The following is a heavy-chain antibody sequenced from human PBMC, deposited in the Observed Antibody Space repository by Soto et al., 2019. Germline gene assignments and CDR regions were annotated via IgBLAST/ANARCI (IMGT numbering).Heavy chain of an antibody. J-gene: IGHJ4*02. CDR2: IYYSGST. Sequence: SETLSLTCTVSGGSISSSSYYWGWIRQPPGKGLEWIGRIYYSGSTYYNPSLKSRVTITVDTSKNQFSLKLSSVTAADTAVYCCARLGVYLDYWGQGTLVAVSS. CDR1: GGSISSSSYY. V-gene: IGHV4-39*01. CDR3: ARLGVYLDY.